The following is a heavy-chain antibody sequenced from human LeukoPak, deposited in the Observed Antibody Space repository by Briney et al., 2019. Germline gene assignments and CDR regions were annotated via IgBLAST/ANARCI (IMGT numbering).Heavy chain of an antibody. CDR1: GGSISSSSYY. Sequence: SETLSLTCTVSGGSISSSSYYWGWIRQPPGKGLEWIGSIYYSGSTYYNPSLKSRVTISVDTSKNQFSLKLSSVTAADTAVYYCARVGRITMVRGATIDYWGQGTLVTVSS. CDR2: IYYSGST. CDR3: ARVGRITMVRGATIDY. J-gene: IGHJ4*02. D-gene: IGHD3-10*01. V-gene: IGHV4-39*07.